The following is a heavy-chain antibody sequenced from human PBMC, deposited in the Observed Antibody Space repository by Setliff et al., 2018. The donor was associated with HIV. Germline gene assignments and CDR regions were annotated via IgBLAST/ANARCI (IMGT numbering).Heavy chain of an antibody. CDR2: INQVESEK. J-gene: IGHJ6*02. Sequence: QTGGSLRLSCAASGFTFSSFWMSWVRQAPGKGLEWVANINQVESEKYYVDSVKGRFTISRDNAKNSLYLQMNSLGVEDTAIYFCVRGKRYAYTSGGLDVWGQGTTVTVSS. D-gene: IGHD3-16*01. CDR3: VRGKRYAYTSGGLDV. V-gene: IGHV3-7*01. CDR1: GFTFSSFW.